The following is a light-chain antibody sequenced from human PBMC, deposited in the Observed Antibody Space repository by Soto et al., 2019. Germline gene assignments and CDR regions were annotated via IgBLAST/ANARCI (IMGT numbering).Light chain of an antibody. V-gene: IGKV3-20*01. CDR3: QQYGSVKT. CDR1: QSVSSSY. Sequence: EIALTQSPGTLSLSPGERATLSCRASQSVSSSYLAWYQQKTGQVPRLLIYAGSNRATGIPDRFSGGESGTDFTLTISRPEPEDSAVYYCQQYGSVKTFGQGTKVDIK. CDR2: AGS. J-gene: IGKJ1*01.